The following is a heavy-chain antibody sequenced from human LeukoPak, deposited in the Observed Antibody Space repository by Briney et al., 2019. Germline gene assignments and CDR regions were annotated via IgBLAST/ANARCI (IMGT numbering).Heavy chain of an antibody. CDR3: ARNRGWQQFDY. CDR2: INKDGTEK. CDR1: GFTFSDYW. J-gene: IGHJ4*02. D-gene: IGHD5-24*01. V-gene: IGHV3-7*01. Sequence: GGSLRLSCAGSGFTFSDYWVDWVRQAPGKGLEWVANINKDGTEKNYLESVKGRFTISRDNAKNSLYLQMSNQRAEDTAVYYCARNRGWQQFDYWGQGTLVTVSS.